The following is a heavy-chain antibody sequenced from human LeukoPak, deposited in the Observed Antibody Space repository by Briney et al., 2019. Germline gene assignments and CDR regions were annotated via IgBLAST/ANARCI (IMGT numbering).Heavy chain of an antibody. D-gene: IGHD3-3*02. CDR1: GFTFSTYA. CDR2: ISDSGGAI. J-gene: IGHJ4*02. V-gene: IGHV3-23*01. CDR3: ARIGSAAFTDC. Sequence: PGGSLRLSCAASGFTFSTYALNWVRQAPGKGLEWVSAISDSGGAIFYADSVKGRFTMSRDNSKNSLFLQMNSLRVEDTAVYYCARIGSAAFTDCWGQGALVTVSS.